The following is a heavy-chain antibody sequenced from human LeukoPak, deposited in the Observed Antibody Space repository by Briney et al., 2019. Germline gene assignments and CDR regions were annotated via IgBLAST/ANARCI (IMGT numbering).Heavy chain of an antibody. CDR3: ARDRGWRSSGYYLYYFDF. D-gene: IGHD3-22*01. Sequence: GGSLRLSCAASGFTLSGYFMSWVRQAPGEGLEWVASIKGDGSEKYYVGSVKGRFTISRDNAKNSLYLQMNSLRAEDTAVYYCARDRGWRSSGYYLYYFDFWGQGTLVTVSS. J-gene: IGHJ4*02. CDR2: IKGDGSEK. CDR1: GFTLSGYF. V-gene: IGHV3-7*01.